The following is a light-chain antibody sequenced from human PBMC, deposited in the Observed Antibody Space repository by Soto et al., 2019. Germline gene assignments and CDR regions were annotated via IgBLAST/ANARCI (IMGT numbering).Light chain of an antibody. Sequence: DIQMTQSPSTLSAAVGDRVTITCRASQSISSWLAWYQQRPGKVPRLLIYKASTLETGVPSRFSGSGSGTEFTLTISSLQPDDSATYYCQTYNSPPWTFGQGTRVEIK. J-gene: IGKJ1*01. CDR2: KAS. CDR3: QTYNSPPWT. V-gene: IGKV1-5*03. CDR1: QSISSW.